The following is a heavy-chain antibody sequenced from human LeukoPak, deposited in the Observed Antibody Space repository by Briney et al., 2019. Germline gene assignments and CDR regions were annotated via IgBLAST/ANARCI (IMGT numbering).Heavy chain of an antibody. J-gene: IGHJ4*02. V-gene: IGHV3-9*01. D-gene: IGHD6-19*01. CDR1: GFTFDDYA. CDR3: AKGSSGWYDYFDY. CDR2: ISWNSGSI. Sequence: GGSLRLSCAASGFTFDDYAMHWVRQAPGKGLEWVSGISWNSGSIGYADSVKGRFTISRDNAKNSLYLQMNSLRAEDTALYYCAKGSSGWYDYFDYWGQGTLVTVSS.